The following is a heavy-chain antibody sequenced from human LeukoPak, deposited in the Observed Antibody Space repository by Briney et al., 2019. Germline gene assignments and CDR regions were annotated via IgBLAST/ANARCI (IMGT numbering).Heavy chain of an antibody. CDR3: ARVFWSGYSYFDY. V-gene: IGHV4-61*02. D-gene: IGHD3-3*01. J-gene: IGHJ4*02. CDR1: GGSISSGSYY. CDR2: IHTSGST. Sequence: SETLSLTCTVSGGSISSGSYYWSWIRQPAGKGLEWIGRIHTSGSTNYNPSLKSRVTMSVDTSKNQFSLKLSSVTAADTAVYYCARVFWSGYSYFDYWGQGTLVTVSS.